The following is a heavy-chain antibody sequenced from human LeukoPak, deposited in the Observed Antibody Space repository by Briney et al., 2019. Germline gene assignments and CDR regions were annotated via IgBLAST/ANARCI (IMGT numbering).Heavy chain of an antibody. CDR3: ASYGGGNCLQANAFDM. J-gene: IGHJ3*02. CDR2: ISSSGSAI. CDR1: GFTFSSSS. Sequence: GGSLKLSCAASGFTFSSSSMSWVRQAPGKGLEWVSSISSSGSAIEYADSVRGRFTSSRDNAKNSLYLQMSSLRSDDTAVYYCASYGGGNCLQANAFDMWGQGTMVTVSS. V-gene: IGHV3-21*01. D-gene: IGHD2-21*01.